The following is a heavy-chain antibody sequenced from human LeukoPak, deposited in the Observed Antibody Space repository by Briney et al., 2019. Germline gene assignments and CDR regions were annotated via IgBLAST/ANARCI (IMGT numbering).Heavy chain of an antibody. D-gene: IGHD5/OR15-5a*01. CDR1: GFTVSSNY. CDR3: ARGLEGDYYGMDV. V-gene: IGHV3-66*01. J-gene: IGHJ6*02. CDR2: IYSGGST. Sequence: GGSLRLSCAASGFTVSSNYMSWVRQAPGKGLEWVSGIYSGGSTYYADSVKGRFTISRDNSKNTLYLQMNSLRAEDTAVYYCARGLEGDYYGMDVWGQGTTVTVSS.